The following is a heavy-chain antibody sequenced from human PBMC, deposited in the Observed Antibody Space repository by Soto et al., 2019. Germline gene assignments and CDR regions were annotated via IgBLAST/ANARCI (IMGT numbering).Heavy chain of an antibody. V-gene: IGHV3-30-3*01. J-gene: IGHJ3*02. CDR2: ISYDGSNK. D-gene: IGHD3-16*01. CDR3: ARAYVYETAFDI. CDR1: GFTFSSYA. Sequence: GGSLRLSCAASGFTFSSYAMHWVRQAPGKGLEWVAVISYDGSNKYYADSVKGRFTISRDNSKNTLYLQMNSLRAEDTAVYYCARAYVYETAFDIWGQGTMVTVSS.